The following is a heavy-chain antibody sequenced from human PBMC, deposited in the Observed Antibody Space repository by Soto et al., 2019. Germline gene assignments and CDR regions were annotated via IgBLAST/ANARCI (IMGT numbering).Heavy chain of an antibody. CDR2: TYYRSKWYN. D-gene: IGHD6-13*01. CDR3: ARVSYSSSWEARHYYYYGMDV. J-gene: IGHJ6*02. V-gene: IGHV6-1*01. CDR1: GGKVFSYRGS. Sequence: TSGGKVFSYRGSSNRYKQTPSRLLECPVRTYYRSKWYNDYAVSVKSRITINPDTSKNQFSLQLNSVTPEDTAVYYCARVSYSSSWEARHYYYYGMDVWGQGNTVTVTS.